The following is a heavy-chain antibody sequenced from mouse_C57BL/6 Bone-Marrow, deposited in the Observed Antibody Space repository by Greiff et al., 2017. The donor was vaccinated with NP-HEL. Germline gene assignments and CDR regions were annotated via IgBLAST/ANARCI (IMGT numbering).Heavy chain of an antibody. CDR3: ARGTTVVATGRYFDV. J-gene: IGHJ1*03. Sequence: VQLQESGAELARPGASVKMSCKASGYTFTSYTMHWVKQRPGQGLEWIGYINPSSGYTKYNQKFKDKATLTADKSSSTAYMQLSSLTSEDSAVYYCARGTTVVATGRYFDVWGTGTTVTVSS. V-gene: IGHV1-4*01. CDR1: GYTFTSYT. D-gene: IGHD1-1*01. CDR2: INPSSGYT.